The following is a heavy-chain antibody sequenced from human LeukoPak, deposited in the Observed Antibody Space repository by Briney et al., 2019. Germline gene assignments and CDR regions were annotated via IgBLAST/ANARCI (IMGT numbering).Heavy chain of an antibody. CDR2: ISSNGGST. CDR1: GFIFGSYA. CDR3: ARKAAVFHGLDV. Sequence: GGSLRLSRAASGFIFGSYAMHWVRQAPGKGLECVSAISSNGGSTYYANSVKGRFAISRDNSKNTLFLQMGSLRAEDMAVYYCARKAAVFHGLDVWGQGTTVTVSS. D-gene: IGHD6-13*01. J-gene: IGHJ6*02. V-gene: IGHV3-64*01.